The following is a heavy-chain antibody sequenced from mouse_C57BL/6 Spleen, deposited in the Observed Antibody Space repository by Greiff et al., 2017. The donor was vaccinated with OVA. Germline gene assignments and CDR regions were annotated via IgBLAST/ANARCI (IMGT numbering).Heavy chain of an antibody. CDR2: IYIGNGST. CDR3: ARAEDGYYPAWFAY. CDR1: GYTFTRYG. D-gene: IGHD2-3*01. V-gene: IGHV1-58*01. Sequence: VQLQQSGAELVRPGSSVKMSCKTSGYTFTRYGINWVKQRPGKGLEWIGYIYIGNGSTEYNEKLKGKATLTTDTYSSTADMQLSSLTSEDSAIYYGARAEDGYYPAWFAYWGQGTLVTVSA. J-gene: IGHJ3*01.